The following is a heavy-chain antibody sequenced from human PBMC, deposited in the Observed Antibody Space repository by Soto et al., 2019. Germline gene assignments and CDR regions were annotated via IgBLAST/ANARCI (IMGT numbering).Heavy chain of an antibody. CDR2: IYPGDSGT. D-gene: IGHD3-22*01. CDR3: ARHVRDYDSSGGYYFDY. Sequence: GESLKISCKGSGYSFTSYWIGWVRQMPGKGLEWMGIIYPGDSGTRYSPSFQGQVTISADRSISTAYLQWSSLKASDTAMYYCARHVRDYDSSGGYYFDYWGQGTLVTVSS. V-gene: IGHV5-51*01. CDR1: GYSFTSYW. J-gene: IGHJ4*02.